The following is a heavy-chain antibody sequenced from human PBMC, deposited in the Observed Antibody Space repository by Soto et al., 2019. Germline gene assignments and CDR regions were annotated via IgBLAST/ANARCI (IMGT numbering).Heavy chain of an antibody. CDR1: GFTFSSYA. V-gene: IGHV3-30-3*01. J-gene: IGHJ3*02. CDR3: ARDPNYDVLTGYYRQGDAFDI. D-gene: IGHD3-9*01. CDR2: ISYDGSNK. Sequence: GGSLRLSCAASGFTFSSYAMHWVRQAPGKGLEWVAVISYDGSNKYYADSVKGRFTISRDNSKNTLYLQMNSLRAEDTAVYYCARDPNYDVLTGYYRQGDAFDIWGQGTMVTVSS.